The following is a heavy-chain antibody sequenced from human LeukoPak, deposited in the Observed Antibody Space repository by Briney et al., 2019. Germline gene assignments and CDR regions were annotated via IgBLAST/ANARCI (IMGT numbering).Heavy chain of an antibody. V-gene: IGHV3-30*02. Sequence: GGSLRLSCAASGFTFSSYGMHWVRQAPGKGLEWAAFIRYDGSNKYYADSVKGRFTISRDNSKNTLYLQMNSLTAEDTAVYYCAREYCSSTSCLLDFWGQGTLVTVSS. CDR1: GFTFSSYG. CDR3: AREYCSSTSCLLDF. CDR2: IRYDGSNK. D-gene: IGHD2-2*01. J-gene: IGHJ4*02.